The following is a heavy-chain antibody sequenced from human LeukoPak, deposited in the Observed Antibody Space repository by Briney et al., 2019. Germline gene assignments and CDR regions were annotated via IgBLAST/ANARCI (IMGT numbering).Heavy chain of an antibody. CDR1: GGSISSYY. J-gene: IGHJ6*03. D-gene: IGHD6-13*01. V-gene: IGHV4-59*12. CDR3: ARHTHSNSSSWGLYYYYYYMDV. CDR2: IYYSGST. Sequence: SETLSLTCTVSGGSISSYYWSWIRQPPGKGPEWIGYIYYSGSTNYNPSLKSRVTISVDTSKNQFSLKLSSVTAADTAVYYCARHTHSNSSSWGLYYYYYYMDVWGKGTTVTISS.